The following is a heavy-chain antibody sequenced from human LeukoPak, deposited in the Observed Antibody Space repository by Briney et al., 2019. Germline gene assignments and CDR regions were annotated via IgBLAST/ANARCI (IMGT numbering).Heavy chain of an antibody. Sequence: GGSLRLSCAASGLTFSSYAMSWVRQAPGKGLEWVAVICYDGSNKYYADSVKGRFTISRDNSKNTLYLQMNSLRAEDTAVYYCARDAYSSSWYNRYYYYGMDVWGQGTTVTVSS. CDR1: GLTFSSYA. V-gene: IGHV3-33*08. J-gene: IGHJ6*02. CDR3: ARDAYSSSWYNRYYYYGMDV. D-gene: IGHD6-13*01. CDR2: ICYDGSNK.